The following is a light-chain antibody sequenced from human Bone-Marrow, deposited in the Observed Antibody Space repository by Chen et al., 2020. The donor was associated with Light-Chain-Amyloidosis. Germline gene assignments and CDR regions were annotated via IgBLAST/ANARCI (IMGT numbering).Light chain of an antibody. CDR1: DLPTKY. V-gene: IGLV3-25*03. CDR3: QSADSSGTDEVI. Sequence: SYELTQPPSVSVSSGQTARLTCSGDDLPTKYAYWYQQKPGQAPVLVIHRDTERPSGISERFSGSSSGTTATLTISGVQAEDEADYHCQSADSSGTDEVIFGGGTKLTVL. CDR2: RDT. J-gene: IGLJ2*01.